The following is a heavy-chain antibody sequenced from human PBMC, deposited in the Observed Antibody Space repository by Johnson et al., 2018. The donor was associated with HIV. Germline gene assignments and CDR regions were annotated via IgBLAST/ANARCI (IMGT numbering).Heavy chain of an antibody. CDR2: IKPDETEK. D-gene: IGHD5-24*01. Sequence: EVQLVESGGGVVQPGGSLRLSCAASGEASGFSFSTSWMSWVRQAPGKEPEWVSSIKPDETEKYYVGSVKGRFTISRDNAKNSLYLQMNSLRAEDTAVYYCARDGPWLQSQRDAFDVWGRGTMVTVSS. CDR3: ARDGPWLQSQRDAFDV. V-gene: IGHV3-7*01. CDR1: GFSFSTSW. J-gene: IGHJ3*01.